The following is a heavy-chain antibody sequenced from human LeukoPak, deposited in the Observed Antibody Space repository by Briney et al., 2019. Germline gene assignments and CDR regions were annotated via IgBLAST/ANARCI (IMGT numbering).Heavy chain of an antibody. J-gene: IGHJ6*02. CDR1: GGSVSSGSYY. CDR3: AGVVGGSYSMDV. CDR2: IYYSGST. V-gene: IGHV4-61*01. Sequence: SETLSLTCTVSGGSVSSGSYYWSWIRQPPGTGLEWIGYIYYSGSTKYNPSLKGRVTISIDTSKNQFSLKLSSVTAADTAIYYCAGVVGGSYSMDVWGQGTTVTVSS. D-gene: IGHD1-26*01.